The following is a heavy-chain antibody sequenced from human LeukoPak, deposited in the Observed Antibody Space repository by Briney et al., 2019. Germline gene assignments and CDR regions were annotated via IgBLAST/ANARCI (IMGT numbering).Heavy chain of an antibody. V-gene: IGHV4-59*01. CDR3: ARYYYDSSAYYGHFDY. J-gene: IGHJ4*02. Sequence: PSETLSLTCTVSGGSISSYYWSWIRQPPGKGLEWIGYIYYSGSTNYNPSLKSRVTISVDTSKNQFSLKLSSVTAADTAVYYCARYYYDSSAYYGHFDYWGQGTLVTVSS. CDR1: GGSISSYY. CDR2: IYYSGST. D-gene: IGHD3-22*01.